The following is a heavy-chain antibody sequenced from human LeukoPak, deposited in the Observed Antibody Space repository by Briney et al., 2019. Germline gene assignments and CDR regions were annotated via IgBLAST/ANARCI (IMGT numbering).Heavy chain of an antibody. D-gene: IGHD5-18*01. CDR3: ARGGRWIQLWSTPYDY. CDR1: GGSISSSSYY. J-gene: IGHJ4*02. CDR2: IYYSGST. V-gene: IGHV4-39*07. Sequence: SETLSLTCTVSGGSISSSSYYWGWIRQPPGKGLEWIGSIYYSGSTYYNPSLKSRVTISVDTSKNQFSLKLSSVTAADTAVYYCARGGRWIQLWSTPYDYWGQGTLVTVSS.